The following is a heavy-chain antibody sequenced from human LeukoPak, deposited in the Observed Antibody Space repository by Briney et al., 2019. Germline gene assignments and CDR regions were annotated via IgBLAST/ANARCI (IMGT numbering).Heavy chain of an antibody. J-gene: IGHJ6*02. V-gene: IGHV3-23*01. CDR3: AKGLCSTSCYSVPDHV. CDR1: GFTFSSYA. D-gene: IGHD2-2*01. Sequence: PGGSLSLSCAASGFTFSSYAMGWVRQAPGKGLEWVSAISGSGGSTFYADSVKGRFTISRDNSKNTLYLQMNSLRAEDTAVYYCAKGLCSTSCYSVPDHVWGQGTTVTVSS. CDR2: ISGSGGST.